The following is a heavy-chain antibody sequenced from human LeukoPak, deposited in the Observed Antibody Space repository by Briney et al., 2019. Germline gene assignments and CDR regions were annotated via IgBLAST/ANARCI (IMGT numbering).Heavy chain of an antibody. D-gene: IGHD3-10*01. CDR1: GGSISSYY. Sequence: SETLSLTCTVSGGSISSYYWSWIRQPPGKGLEWIGHIYYSGSTNYNPSLKSRVTISVDTSKNQFSLKLSSVTAADTAVYYCARGGITTTVDYWGQGTLVTVSS. CDR3: ARGGITTTVDY. J-gene: IGHJ4*02. V-gene: IGHV4-59*08. CDR2: IYYSGST.